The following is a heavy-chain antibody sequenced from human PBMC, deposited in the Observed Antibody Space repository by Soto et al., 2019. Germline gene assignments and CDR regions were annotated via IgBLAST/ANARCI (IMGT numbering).Heavy chain of an antibody. V-gene: IGHV1-18*01. Sequence: QVHLVQSGVEVKTPGASVKVSCQASGYTFFTYDISWVRQAPGQGLEWMGWISTYSGDTKYAQKFQGRVTMTTDTSTTTAYLELRSLRVDDTAVYYCARHHGPTTSENWFDPWGQGTLVPVSS. CDR3: ARHHGPTTSENWFDP. CDR2: ISTYSGDT. D-gene: IGHD1-1*01. J-gene: IGHJ5*02. CDR1: GYTFFTYD.